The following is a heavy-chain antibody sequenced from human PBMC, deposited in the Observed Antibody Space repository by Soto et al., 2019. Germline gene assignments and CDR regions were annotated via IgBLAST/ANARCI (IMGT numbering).Heavy chain of an antibody. CDR3: ARSSITMIVASGSYPFDI. CDR2: IHYSGATSFFP. V-gene: IGHV4-59*01. D-gene: IGHD3-22*01. Sequence: PSETLSLTCTVSGGSMRNYFWTWIRQPPGKGLEWIGYIHYSGATSFFPSYNPSLRGRVTISEDTSKNQFSLKLSSVTAADTAVYYCARSSITMIVASGSYPFDIWGQGTMVTVSS. J-gene: IGHJ3*02. CDR1: GGSMRNYF.